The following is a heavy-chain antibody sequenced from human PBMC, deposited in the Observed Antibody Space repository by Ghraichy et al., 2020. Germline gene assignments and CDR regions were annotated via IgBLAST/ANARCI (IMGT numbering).Heavy chain of an antibody. J-gene: IGHJ6*03. V-gene: IGHV4-34*01. CDR1: GGSFSGYY. CDR2: INHSGST. D-gene: IGHD3-16*02. Sequence: SETLSLTCAVYGGSFSGYYWSWIRQPPGKGLEWIGEINHSGSTNYNPSLKSRVTISVDTSKNQFSLKLSSVTAADTAVYYCASRRGSYGSYYYYMDVWGKGTTVTVSS. CDR3: ASRRGSYGSYYYYMDV.